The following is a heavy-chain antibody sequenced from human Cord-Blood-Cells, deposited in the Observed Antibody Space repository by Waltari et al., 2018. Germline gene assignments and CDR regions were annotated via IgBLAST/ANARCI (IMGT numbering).Heavy chain of an antibody. Sequence: QVQLVQSGAEVKKPGASVKVSCKASGYTFTGYYMHWVRQAPGQGLEWMGWINPNSGGTNYGQKFQGWVTMTRDTSISTAYMELSRLRSDDTAVYYCARESHNWARSFDYWGQGTLVTVSS. D-gene: IGHD1-1*01. CDR2: INPNSGGT. V-gene: IGHV1-2*04. CDR1: GYTFTGYY. CDR3: ARESHNWARSFDY. J-gene: IGHJ4*02.